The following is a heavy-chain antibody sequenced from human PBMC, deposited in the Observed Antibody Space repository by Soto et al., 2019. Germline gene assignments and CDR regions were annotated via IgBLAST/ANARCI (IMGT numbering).Heavy chain of an antibody. CDR2: ISYDGSNK. CDR3: ARDSLITMVRGVIIGYSFFDY. Sequence: PGGSLRLSCAASGFTFSSYATPWVRQAPGKGLEWVAVISYDGSNKNYADSVKGRFTISRDNSKNTLYLQMNSLRAEDTAVYYCARDSLITMVRGVIIGYSFFDYWGQGTLVTVSS. V-gene: IGHV3-30-3*01. D-gene: IGHD3-10*01. CDR1: GFTFSSYA. J-gene: IGHJ4*02.